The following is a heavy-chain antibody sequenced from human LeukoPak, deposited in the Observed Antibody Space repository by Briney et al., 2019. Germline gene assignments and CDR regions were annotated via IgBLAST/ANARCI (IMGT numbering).Heavy chain of an antibody. D-gene: IGHD3-10*01. J-gene: IGHJ4*02. CDR2: ISWNSDTI. CDR3: AKAPGSLWFGEFPFDY. CDR1: GFRSDDYT. V-gene: IGHV3-9*02. Sequence: SLRLSCAAPGFRSDDYTTHWVRHAPGKGLEWVSGISWNSDTIGYADSVKGRFTISRDNAKNSLYLQMNSLRPEDTALFYCAKAPGSLWFGEFPFDYWGQGTLVTVSS.